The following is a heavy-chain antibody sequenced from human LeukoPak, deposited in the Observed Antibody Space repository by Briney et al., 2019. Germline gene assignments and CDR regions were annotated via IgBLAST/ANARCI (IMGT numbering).Heavy chain of an antibody. CDR3: ARDSFGELLTSFDY. J-gene: IGHJ4*02. D-gene: IGHD3-10*01. CDR2: IHYSGST. Sequence: PSETLSLTCTVSGGSISSSSYYWGWIRQPPGKGLEWIGSIHYSGSTYYNPSLKSRVTISVDTSKNQFSLKLSSVTAADTAVYYCARDSFGELLTSFDYWGQGTLVTVSS. CDR1: GGSISSSSYY. V-gene: IGHV4-39*07.